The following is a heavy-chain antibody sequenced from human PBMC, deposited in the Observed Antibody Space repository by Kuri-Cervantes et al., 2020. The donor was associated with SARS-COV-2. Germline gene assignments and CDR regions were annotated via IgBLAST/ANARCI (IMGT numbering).Heavy chain of an antibody. V-gene: IGHV4-34*01. CDR3: ARGHISVVPSPILGLGPHYYYYHMDV. CDR1: GASLNTYS. D-gene: IGHD3-16*01. CDR2: INHVGGT. Sequence: SQTLSLTCAVFGASLNTYSWSWIRQPPGKGLEWIGEINHVGGTKYKPSLKGRVVISVDASKNQISLKLTSVTAADAAVYYCARGHISVVPSPILGLGPHYYYYHMDVWGQGTTVTVSS. J-gene: IGHJ6*02.